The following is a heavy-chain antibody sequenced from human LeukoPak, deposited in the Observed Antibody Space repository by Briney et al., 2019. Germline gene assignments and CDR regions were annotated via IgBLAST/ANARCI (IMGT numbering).Heavy chain of an antibody. CDR3: ARIRFLEWLRPEYYFDY. D-gene: IGHD3-3*01. CDR1: GGSISSYY. V-gene: IGHV4-4*07. Sequence: SETLSLTCTVSGGSISSYYWSWIRQPAGKGLEWIGRIYTSGSTNYNPSLKSRVTMSVDTSKNQFSLKLSSVTAADTAVYYCARIRFLEWLRPEYYFDYWGQGTLVIVSS. J-gene: IGHJ4*02. CDR2: IYTSGST.